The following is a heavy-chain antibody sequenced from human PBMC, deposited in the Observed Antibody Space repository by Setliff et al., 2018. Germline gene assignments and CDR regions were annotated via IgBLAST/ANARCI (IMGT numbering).Heavy chain of an antibody. V-gene: IGHV1-69*13. J-gene: IGHJ4*02. CDR3: ARDFLGIHIDHGNALDDY. D-gene: IGHD4-17*01. CDR1: GGTFNTYA. Sequence: GASVKVSCKASGGTFNTYAISWVRQAPGQGLEWMGGIIPIFGTTNYAQKFQGRATITADESTSTAYMELSSLRSEDTAVYYCARDFLGIHIDHGNALDDYWGQGTLVTVSS. CDR2: IIPIFGTT.